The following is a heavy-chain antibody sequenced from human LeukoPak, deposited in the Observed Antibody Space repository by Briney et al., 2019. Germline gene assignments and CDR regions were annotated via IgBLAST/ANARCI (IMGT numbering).Heavy chain of an antibody. CDR2: IYPGYSDT. Sequence: GASLQISGQCSGYIFTSYWIGGVRQLPGKGLEWMGIIYPGYSDTSYSPSFQGQVTISADKSISTAYLQWSSLKASDTAMYYCARLLGGYCSSTSCYVFWGQGTLVTVSS. V-gene: IGHV5-51*01. CDR3: ARLLGGYCSSTSCYVF. D-gene: IGHD2-2*01. CDR1: GYIFTSYW. J-gene: IGHJ4*02.